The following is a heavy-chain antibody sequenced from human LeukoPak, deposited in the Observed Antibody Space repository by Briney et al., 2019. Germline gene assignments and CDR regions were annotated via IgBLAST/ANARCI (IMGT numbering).Heavy chain of an antibody. CDR2: IYYSGST. CDR3: ARSPPYYDSRAFQH. Sequence: SETLSLTCTVSGGSISSGGYYWSWIRQHPGKGLEWIGYIYYSGSTYYNPFLKSRVTISVDTSKNQFSLKLSSVTAADTAVYYCARSPPYYDSRAFQHWGQGTLVTVSS. CDR1: GGSISSGGYY. J-gene: IGHJ1*01. D-gene: IGHD3-22*01. V-gene: IGHV4-31*03.